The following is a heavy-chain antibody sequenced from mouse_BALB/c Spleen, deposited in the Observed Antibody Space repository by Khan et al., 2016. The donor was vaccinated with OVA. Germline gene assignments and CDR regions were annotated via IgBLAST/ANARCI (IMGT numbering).Heavy chain of an antibody. CDR3: AREGAAWFPY. J-gene: IGHJ3*01. Sequence: VQLQQSGAELARPGASVKLSCKASGYTFTDYYINWMRQRTGQGLEWIGEISPGGDNTYYNEKFKGKATLTADKSSSTAYMQLSSLTSEDSAVYFCAREGAAWFPYWGQGTLVTVSA. CDR1: GYTFTDYY. CDR2: ISPGGDNT. V-gene: IGHV1-77*01.